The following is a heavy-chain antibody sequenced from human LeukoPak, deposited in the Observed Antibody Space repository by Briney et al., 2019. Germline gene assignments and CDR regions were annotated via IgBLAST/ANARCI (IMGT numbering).Heavy chain of an antibody. CDR3: ASSYSGSRYYYYGMDV. CDR1: GYKFTSYG. D-gene: IGHD1-26*01. V-gene: IGHV1-18*01. Sequence: ASVKVSCKASGYKFTSYGISWVRQAPGQGLEWMGWISAYNGNTNYAQKLQGRVTMTTDTSTSTAYMELRSLRSDDTAVYYCASSYSGSRYYYYGMDVWGQGTTVTVSS. CDR2: ISAYNGNT. J-gene: IGHJ6*02.